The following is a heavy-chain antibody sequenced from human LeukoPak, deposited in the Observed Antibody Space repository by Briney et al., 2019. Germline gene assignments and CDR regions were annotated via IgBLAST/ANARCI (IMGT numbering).Heavy chain of an antibody. J-gene: IGHJ5*02. CDR2: IRADGSNT. D-gene: IGHD6-19*01. CDR3: ARPGTSVSGAGWFDP. CDR1: GFTLSNIW. V-gene: IGHV3-7*03. Sequence: AGGSLRLSCTASGFTLSNIWMSWVRQAPGKGLEWVASIRADGSNTYYMNSVRDRFTISIDGAKNSLFLQMNSLRAEDTAVYYCARPGTSVSGAGWFDPWGQGTLVIVSS.